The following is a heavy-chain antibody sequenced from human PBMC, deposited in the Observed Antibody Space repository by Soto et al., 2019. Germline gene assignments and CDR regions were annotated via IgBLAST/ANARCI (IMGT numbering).Heavy chain of an antibody. CDR1: GFSFSNYW. Sequence: EAQLVESGGGIVQPGGSLRLSCAATGFSFSNYWMHWVRQAPGKGLVWVSRINDQGGSPSYADSVMGRFTISRDNSKNTVYLQMNSLRAEDTAVYYCAKIESRFFYDSTGYYPFDYWGQGTLVTVSS. J-gene: IGHJ4*02. V-gene: IGHV3-74*01. CDR3: AKIESRFFYDSTGYYPFDY. CDR2: INDQGGSP. D-gene: IGHD3-22*01.